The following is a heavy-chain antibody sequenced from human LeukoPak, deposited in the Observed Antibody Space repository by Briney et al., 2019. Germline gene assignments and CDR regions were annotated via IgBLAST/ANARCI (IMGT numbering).Heavy chain of an antibody. J-gene: IGHJ4*02. CDR1: GFTFTNYW. V-gene: IGHV3-74*01. CDR3: AKLLGYSSSWTHFDY. Sequence: GGSLRLSCAASGFTFTNYWMHWVRQVSGKGLVWVSRINSDGSGTRYADFVKGRFTISRDNAKSTVYLQMNSLRTDDTAVYYCAKLLGYSSSWTHFDYWGQGTLVTVSS. CDR2: INSDGSGT. D-gene: IGHD6-13*01.